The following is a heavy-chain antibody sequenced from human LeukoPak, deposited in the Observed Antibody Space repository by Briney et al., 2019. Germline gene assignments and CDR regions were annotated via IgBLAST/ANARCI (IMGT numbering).Heavy chain of an antibody. V-gene: IGHV3-74*01. CDR3: ATEFDSSRGIY. CDR2: INPDDKSA. D-gene: IGHD6-13*01. CDR1: GFTFSKYW. Sequence: GGSLRLSCAASGFTFSKYWLHWLRQAPGKGLVWVSRINPDDKSASYADSVKGRFTISRDNSKNTLYLQMNSLRAEDTAVYYCATEFDSSRGIYWGQGTLVTVSP. J-gene: IGHJ4*02.